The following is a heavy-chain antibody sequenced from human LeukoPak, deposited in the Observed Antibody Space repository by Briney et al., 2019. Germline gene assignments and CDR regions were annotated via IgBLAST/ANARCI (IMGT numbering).Heavy chain of an antibody. D-gene: IGHD3-10*01. Sequence: GGSLRLSCAASGFTFSNYWMTWVRQAPGKGLEWVANIKQDGSEKYYVDSVKGRFTISRDNAQRSLYLQMNSLRVEDTAVYYCARAFGYGFFDSWGQGTLVTVSS. CDR3: ARAFGYGFFDS. CDR2: IKQDGSEK. CDR1: GFTFSNYW. V-gene: IGHV3-7*01. J-gene: IGHJ4*02.